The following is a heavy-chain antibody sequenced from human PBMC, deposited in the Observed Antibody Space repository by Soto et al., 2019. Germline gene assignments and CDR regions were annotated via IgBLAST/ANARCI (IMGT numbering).Heavy chain of an antibody. D-gene: IGHD2-15*01. J-gene: IGHJ6*03. Sequence: ASVKVSCKASGYTFTSYDINWVRQATGQGLEWMGWMNPNSGNTGYAQKFQGRVTMTRNTSISTAYMELSSLRSEDTAVYYCARGLKGRYCSGGSCNRSGYYYYYYYMDVWGKGTTVTVSS. CDR2: MNPNSGNT. CDR3: ARGLKGRYCSGGSCNRSGYYYYYYYMDV. V-gene: IGHV1-8*01. CDR1: GYTFTSYD.